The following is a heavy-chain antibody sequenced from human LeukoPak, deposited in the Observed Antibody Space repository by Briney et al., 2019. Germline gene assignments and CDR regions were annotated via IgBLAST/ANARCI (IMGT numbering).Heavy chain of an antibody. J-gene: IGHJ4*02. CDR2: ISWNSDTI. CDR1: GFSFDDYA. CDR3: AKDISGTYLAALDY. D-gene: IGHD1-26*01. V-gene: IGHV3-9*01. Sequence: GRSLRLSCAASGFSFDDYAMRWVRQTPGKGLEWVSGISWNSDTIGYADSVKGRFTISRDNAKNSLYLQMNSLRGEDTALYYCAKDISGTYLAALDYWGQGTLVTVSS.